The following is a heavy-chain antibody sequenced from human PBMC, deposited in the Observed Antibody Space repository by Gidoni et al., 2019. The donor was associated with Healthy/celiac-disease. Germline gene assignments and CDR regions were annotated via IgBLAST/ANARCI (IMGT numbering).Heavy chain of an antibody. Sequence: QVQLVQSGAEVKQPGASVKVSCKASGYTFTSYYMHWVRQAPGQGLEWMGIINPSGGSTSYAQKFQGRVTMTRDTSTSTAYMELSSLRSEDTAVYYCARDLVLMVYAIHNYYYYGMDVWGQGTTVTVSS. J-gene: IGHJ6*02. D-gene: IGHD2-8*01. CDR1: GYTFTSYY. CDR3: ARDLVLMVYAIHNYYYYGMDV. V-gene: IGHV1-46*01. CDR2: INPSGGST.